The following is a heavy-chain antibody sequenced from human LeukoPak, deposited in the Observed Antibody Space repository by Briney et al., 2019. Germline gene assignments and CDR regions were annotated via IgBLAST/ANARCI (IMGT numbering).Heavy chain of an antibody. Sequence: SGPTLVNPTQTLTLTCTFSGFSLSTSGVGVGWIRQPPGKGLEWIGSIYHSGSTNYNPSLKSRVTISVDTSKNQFSLKLSSVTAADTAVYFCARDGTDGSKWYFDLWGRGTLVTVSS. CDR1: GFSLSTSGV. CDR3: ARDGTDGSKWYFDL. J-gene: IGHJ2*01. D-gene: IGHD5-24*01. CDR2: IYHSGST. V-gene: IGHV4-39*07.